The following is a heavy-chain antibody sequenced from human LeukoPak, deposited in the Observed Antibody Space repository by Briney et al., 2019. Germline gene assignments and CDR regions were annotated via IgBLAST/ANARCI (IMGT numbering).Heavy chain of an antibody. V-gene: IGHV1-8*01. CDR1: GYTFTSYD. D-gene: IGHD2-15*01. Sequence: ASVKVSCKASGYTFTSYDINWVRQATGQGLEWMGWMNPNSGNTGYAQKFQGRVTMTRNTSISTAYMELSSLRPEDTAVYYCARGVVAATDIDYWGQGTLVTVSS. J-gene: IGHJ4*02. CDR3: ARGVVAATDIDY. CDR2: MNPNSGNT.